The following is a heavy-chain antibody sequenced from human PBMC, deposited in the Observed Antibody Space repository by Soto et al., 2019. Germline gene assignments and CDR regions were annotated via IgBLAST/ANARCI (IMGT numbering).Heavy chain of an antibody. CDR3: AKNIPSSSGFDY. V-gene: IGHV3-23*01. J-gene: IGHJ4*02. D-gene: IGHD6-6*01. CDR1: GFTFNNFS. CDR2: ISGGGDAT. Sequence: PXVCLRLSCAATGFTFNNFSMSWVRQGPGKGLEWVSGISGGGDATRYADSVKGRFTISRDKAESMVYLDMYSLIAEDTAIYYSAKNIPSSSGFDYWGQGTPVTVSS.